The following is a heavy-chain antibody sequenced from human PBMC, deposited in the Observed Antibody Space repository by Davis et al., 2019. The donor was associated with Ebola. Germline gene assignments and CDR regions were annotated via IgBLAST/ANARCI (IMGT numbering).Heavy chain of an antibody. V-gene: IGHV4-31*03. D-gene: IGHD4-17*01. J-gene: IGHJ6*02. CDR1: GGSISSGGYY. Sequence: SETLSLTCTVSGGSISSGGYYWSWIRQHPGKGLEWIGSISYSGRTSYNPSLESRVTISIDTSKNQFSLKLSSVTAADTAVYYCARGNYGDYIVLYYYNMDVWGQGTTVTVSS. CDR2: ISYSGRT. CDR3: ARGNYGDYIVLYYYNMDV.